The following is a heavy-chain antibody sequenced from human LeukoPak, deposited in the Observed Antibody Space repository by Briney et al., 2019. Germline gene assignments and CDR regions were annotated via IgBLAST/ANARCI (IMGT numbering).Heavy chain of an antibody. CDR2: ISGSGGST. V-gene: IGHV3-23*01. J-gene: IGHJ5*02. CDR1: GFTFSSYA. D-gene: IGHD3-3*01. CDR3: AKGERPRITIFGVAHYNWFDP. Sequence: PGGSLRLSCAASGFTFSSYAMSWVRQAPGKGLEWVSAISGSGGSTYYADSVKGRFTISRDNSKNTLYLQMNSLRAEDTAVYYCAKGERPRITIFGVAHYNWFDPWGQGTLVTVSS.